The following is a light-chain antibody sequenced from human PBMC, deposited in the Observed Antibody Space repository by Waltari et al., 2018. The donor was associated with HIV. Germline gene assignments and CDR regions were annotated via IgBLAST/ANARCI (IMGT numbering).Light chain of an antibody. CDR3: MQALQSPLT. J-gene: IGKJ1*01. V-gene: IGKV2-28*01. CDR2: LGS. Sequence: VLPQSPLSLPVSPVEPSSISCRSSQSLLHSNGYNYLDWYLQKPGQSPQLLIYLGSNRASGVPDRFSGSGSGTDFTLKIRRVEAEDVGVYYCMQALQSPLTFGQGTKVEIK. CDR1: QSLLHSNGYNY.